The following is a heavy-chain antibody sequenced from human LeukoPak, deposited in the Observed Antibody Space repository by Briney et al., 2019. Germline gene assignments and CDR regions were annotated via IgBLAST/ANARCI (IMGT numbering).Heavy chain of an antibody. D-gene: IGHD4-17*01. J-gene: IGHJ4*02. CDR1: GSSLNNSSEY. CDR2: IYYTGST. Sequence: SEALSLTFTLSGSSLNNSSEYWGWVRQPPGKGGEWIGTIYYTGSTYYHPSLKSRVTISVDTSKNQFSLKVRSVTAADTAVYYCARGPQGVTRPEYWGQGTLVTVSS. V-gene: IGHV4-39*01. CDR3: ARGPQGVTRPEY.